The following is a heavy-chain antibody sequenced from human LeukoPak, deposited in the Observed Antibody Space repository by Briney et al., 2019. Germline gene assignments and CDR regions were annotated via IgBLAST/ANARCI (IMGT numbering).Heavy chain of an antibody. CDR1: GGSISSSSYY. V-gene: IGHV4-39*01. D-gene: IGHD1-26*01. Sequence: SSETLSLTCTVSGGSISSSSYYWGWIRQPPGKGLEWIGSIYYSGSTYYNPSLKSRVTISVDTSKNQFSLKLSSVTAADTAVYYCAGRGKRGGSYRLNFDYWGQGTLVTVSS. J-gene: IGHJ4*02. CDR2: IYYSGST. CDR3: AGRGKRGGSYRLNFDY.